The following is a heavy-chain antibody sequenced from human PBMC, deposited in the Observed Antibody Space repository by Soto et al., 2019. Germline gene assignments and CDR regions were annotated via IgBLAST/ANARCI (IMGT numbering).Heavy chain of an antibody. J-gene: IGHJ4*02. D-gene: IGHD1-26*01. V-gene: IGHV3-30-3*01. CDR2: VSYDGSNK. CDR3: ARVPWELLTPDTYYFDY. Sequence: QVQLVESGGGVVQPGRSLGLSCAASGFTFSSYAMHWVRQAPGKGLEWVAIVSYDGSNKYYADSVKGRFTISRDNSKNTLYLQMNSLRVEDAAVYWARVPWELLTPDTYYFDYWGEGTLVAVSS. CDR1: GFTFSSYA.